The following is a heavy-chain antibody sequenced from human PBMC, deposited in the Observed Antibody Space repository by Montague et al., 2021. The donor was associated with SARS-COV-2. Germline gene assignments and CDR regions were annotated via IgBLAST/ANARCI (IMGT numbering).Heavy chain of an antibody. J-gene: IGHJ3*02. V-gene: IGHV3-33*01. CDR1: GFTFSDYG. D-gene: IGHD3-22*01. CDR3: ARDTSGHYRGVNAFDI. CDR2: IWYFGTYK. Sequence: SLRLSCAASGFTFSDYGMHWVRQAPGKGLEWVAVIWYFGTYKEYVDSVKGRFTVSRDNSNSTLYLQMNDLRAEDTALYYCARDTSGHYRGVNAFDIWGQGTMVSVSS.